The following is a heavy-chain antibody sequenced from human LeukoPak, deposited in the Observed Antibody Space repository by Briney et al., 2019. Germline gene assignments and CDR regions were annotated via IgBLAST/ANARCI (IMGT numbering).Heavy chain of an antibody. D-gene: IGHD3-10*01. J-gene: IGHJ4*02. CDR1: GGSFSPYY. Sequence: SETLSLTCAVSGGSFSPYYWSWIRQSPGKGLEWIAEINHSGNTNYNPSLKSRVTISVDTPKNQFSLRLTSVTAADTGIYYYARDPLLWFGESSRHFDSWGQGTLVTVSS. CDR2: INHSGNT. CDR3: ARDPLLWFGESSRHFDS. V-gene: IGHV4-34*01.